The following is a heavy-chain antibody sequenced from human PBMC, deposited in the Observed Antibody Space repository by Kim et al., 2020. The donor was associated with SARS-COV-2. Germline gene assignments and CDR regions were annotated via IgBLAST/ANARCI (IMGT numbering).Heavy chain of an antibody. CDR3: ARGSSSGLDY. D-gene: IGHD6-19*01. J-gene: IGHJ4*02. CDR2: ISYDGSNK. Sequence: GGSLRLSCAASGFTFSSYAMHWVRQAPGKGLEWVAVISYDGSNKYYADSVKGRFTISRDNSKNTLYLQMNSLRAEDTAVYYCARGSSSGLDYWGQGTLVT. CDR1: GFTFSSYA. V-gene: IGHV3-30*04.